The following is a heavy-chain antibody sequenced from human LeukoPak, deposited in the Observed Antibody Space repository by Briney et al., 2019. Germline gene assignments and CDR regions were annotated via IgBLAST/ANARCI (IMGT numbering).Heavy chain of an antibody. D-gene: IGHD4-23*01. CDR3: ARHTRGGYDY. CDR1: GGFTSSYY. V-gene: IGHV4-59*08. Sequence: SETLSLTCTVSGGFTSSYYWSWIRQPPGKGLEWIGYIYYSGSTNYNPSLKSRVTMSVDTSKNQFSLKLSSVTAADTAVYYCARHTRGGYDYRGQGTLVTVSS. J-gene: IGHJ4*02. CDR2: IYYSGST.